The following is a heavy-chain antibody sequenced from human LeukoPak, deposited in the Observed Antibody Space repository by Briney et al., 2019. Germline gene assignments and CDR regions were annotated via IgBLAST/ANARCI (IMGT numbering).Heavy chain of an antibody. J-gene: IGHJ4*02. D-gene: IGHD4-17*01. CDR1: GFTFSSYA. Sequence: PGGSLRLSCAASGFTFSSYAMSWVRQAPGKGLEWVSAISGSGGNTYYADSVKGRFTISRDNSKNTLYLQMNSLRAEDTAVYYCAKQGLTTVTSSRYYFDYWGQGTLVTVSS. CDR3: AKQGLTTVTSSRYYFDY. CDR2: ISGSGGNT. V-gene: IGHV3-23*01.